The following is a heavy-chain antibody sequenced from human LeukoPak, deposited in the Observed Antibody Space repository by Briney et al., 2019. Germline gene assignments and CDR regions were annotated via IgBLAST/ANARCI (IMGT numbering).Heavy chain of an antibody. J-gene: IGHJ4*02. D-gene: IGHD4-17*01. CDR2: IWYAGSNK. CDR1: AFTFSNYG. Sequence: GRSLRLSCAASAFTFSNYGMHWVRQAPGKGLEWVAVIWYAGSNKYYADSVKGRFTIYRDNSKNTLSLQMNSLRAEDTAVYYCATAPRGGDYEDYWGQGTLVTVSS. CDR3: ATAPRGGDYEDY. V-gene: IGHV3-33*01.